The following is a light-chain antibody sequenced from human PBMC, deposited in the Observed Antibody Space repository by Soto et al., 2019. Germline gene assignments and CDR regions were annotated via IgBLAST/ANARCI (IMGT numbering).Light chain of an antibody. Sequence: EIVMTQSPASVSVSPGERATLSCRASQSVSANLAWYQQKFGQAPRLLIYGASTRATGIAARFSGSGSGTEFTLTISSLQSDDFATYYCQHYNSYSEAFGQGTKVELK. CDR1: QSVSAN. V-gene: IGKV3D-15*01. CDR3: QHYNSYSEA. J-gene: IGKJ1*01. CDR2: GAS.